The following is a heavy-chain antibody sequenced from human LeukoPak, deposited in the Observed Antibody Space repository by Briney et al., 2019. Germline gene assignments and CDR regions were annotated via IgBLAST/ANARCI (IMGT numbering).Heavy chain of an antibody. D-gene: IGHD2-8*01. CDR2: MSGSGGST. J-gene: IGHJ4*02. CDR1: GFTFSSYA. CDR3: AKGGVGYCTNGVCYTGSAIDY. Sequence: GGSLRLSCAASGFTFSSYAMSWVRQAPGKGLEWVSAMSGSGGSTYYADSVKGRFTISRDNSKNTLYLQMNSLRAEDTAVYYCAKGGVGYCTNGVCYTGSAIDYWGQGTLVTVSS. V-gene: IGHV3-23*01.